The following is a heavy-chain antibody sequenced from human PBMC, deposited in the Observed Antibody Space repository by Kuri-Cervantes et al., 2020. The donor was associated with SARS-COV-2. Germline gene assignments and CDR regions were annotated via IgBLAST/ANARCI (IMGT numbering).Heavy chain of an antibody. CDR1: GGPISSSSYY. CDR2: IYYSGST. J-gene: IGHJ6*03. V-gene: IGHV4-39*07. CDR3: ARDLWGSPGYMDV. D-gene: IGHD3-16*01. Sequence: GSLRLSCTVSGGPISSSSYYWGWIRQPPGKGLEWIGSIYYSGSTYYNPSLKSRVTISVDTSKNQFSLKLSSVTAADTAVYYCARDLWGSPGYMDVWGKGTTVTVSS.